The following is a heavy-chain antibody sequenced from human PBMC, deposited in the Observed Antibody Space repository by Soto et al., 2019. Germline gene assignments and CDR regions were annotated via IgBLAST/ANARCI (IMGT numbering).Heavy chain of an antibody. CDR3: ARVGYCSSTPCWPIGYFEY. D-gene: IGHD2-2*01. J-gene: IGHJ4*02. V-gene: IGHV4-59*01. CDR1: GDSISSFY. CDR2: IFSSGCT. Sequence: QVQLQESGPGLVKPSETLSLTCTVSGDSISSFYWTWIRQPPGKGLAWVGYIFSSGCTNYNPSLKSRVTLSVDTSENQFSLKLTSVTAADTAVYYCARVGYCSSTPCWPIGYFEYWGQGTLVTVSS.